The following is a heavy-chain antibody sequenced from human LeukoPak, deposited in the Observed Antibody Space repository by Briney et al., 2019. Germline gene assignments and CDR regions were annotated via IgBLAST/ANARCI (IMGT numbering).Heavy chain of an antibody. J-gene: IGHJ4*02. CDR2: INQDGREK. CDR1: GFALSNYW. D-gene: IGHD1-26*01. CDR3: AKWVPGGSYNY. Sequence: GGSLRLSCAASGFALSNYWMSWVRQAPGKGLEWVANINQDGREKYFVDSVKGRFTISRDNSKNTLYLQMNSLRAEDTAVYYCAKWVPGGSYNYWGQETLVTVSS. V-gene: IGHV3-7*03.